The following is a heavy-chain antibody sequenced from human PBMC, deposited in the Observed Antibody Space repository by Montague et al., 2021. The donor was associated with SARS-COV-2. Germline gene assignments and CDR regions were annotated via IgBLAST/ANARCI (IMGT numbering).Heavy chain of an antibody. CDR3: ARVTLGGRDGRTRQYDGLDS. V-gene: IGHV4-59*01. CDR1: GGSISRYF. D-gene: IGHD3-16*01. CDR2: VHDIESS. Sequence: SETLSPTCTVSGGSISRYFWNWIRQTPGKGLEWMGYVHDIESSIYNPSLQSRITILLDTPKNQFSLRLNAVTAADTAVYYCARVTLGGRDGRTRQYDGLDSWGQGILVTVSS. J-gene: IGHJ4*02.